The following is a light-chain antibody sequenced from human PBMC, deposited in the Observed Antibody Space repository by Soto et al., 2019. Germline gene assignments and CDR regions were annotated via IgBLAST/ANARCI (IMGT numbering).Light chain of an antibody. CDR1: QSVSSD. J-gene: IGKJ5*01. V-gene: IGKV3-11*01. CDR3: QQRSNWPPIT. Sequence: EIMMTQSPSTLSVSPGERATLSCRASQSVSSDLAWYQQKPGQAPRLLIYDASNRATGIPARFSGSGSGTDFTLTISSLEAEDFAVYYCQQRSNWPPITFGQGTRLEIK. CDR2: DAS.